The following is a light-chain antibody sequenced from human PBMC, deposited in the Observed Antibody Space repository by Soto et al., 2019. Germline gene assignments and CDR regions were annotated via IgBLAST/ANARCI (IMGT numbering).Light chain of an antibody. J-gene: IGKJ5*01. Sequence: EMVMTQSPATLSVSPGERATLSCRASQSIRNFLAWYQQKPGQAPRLLIYDASNRATGIPARFSGSGSGTDFTLTISSLEPEDFAVYYCQQRSNWPSTFGQGTRLEIK. V-gene: IGKV3-11*01. CDR1: QSIRNF. CDR3: QQRSNWPST. CDR2: DAS.